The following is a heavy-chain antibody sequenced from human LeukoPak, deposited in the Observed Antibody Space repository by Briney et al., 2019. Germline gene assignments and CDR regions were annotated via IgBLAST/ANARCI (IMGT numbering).Heavy chain of an antibody. V-gene: IGHV3-53*01. Sequence: GGSLRLSCAASGFTVSSNYMSWVRQAPGKGLEWVSVIYSGGSTCYADSVKGRFTISRDNSKNTLYLQMNSLRAEDTAVYYCARDIRVGALDFDYWGQGTLVTVSS. CDR3: ARDIRVGALDFDY. CDR1: GFTVSSNY. CDR2: IYSGGST. D-gene: IGHD1-26*01. J-gene: IGHJ4*02.